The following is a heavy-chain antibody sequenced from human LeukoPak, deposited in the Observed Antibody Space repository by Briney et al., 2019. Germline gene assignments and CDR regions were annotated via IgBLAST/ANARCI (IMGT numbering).Heavy chain of an antibody. V-gene: IGHV1-46*01. J-gene: IGHJ4*02. D-gene: IGHD3-10*01. CDR1: GYTFTSYY. Sequence: ASVKVSCKASGYTFTSYYMHWVRQAPGQGLEWMGIVNPSGGSTSYAQKFQGRVTMTRDTSTSTVYMELSSLRSEDTAVYYCARSITMVRGVMAQGYWGQGTLVTVSS. CDR3: ARSITMVRGVMAQGY. CDR2: VNPSGGST.